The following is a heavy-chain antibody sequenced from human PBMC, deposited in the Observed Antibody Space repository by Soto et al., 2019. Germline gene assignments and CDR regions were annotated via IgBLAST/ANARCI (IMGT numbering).Heavy chain of an antibody. CDR2: IHYTGST. V-gene: IGHV4-39*01. CDR1: GGSISSRGYY. D-gene: IGHD1-1*01. Sequence: QLQLQESGPGLVTPSETLSLTCTVSGGSISSRGYYWGWIRQPPGRGLEWIGSIHYTGSTYYNPSPKTPVTISVDTSRNQFSLRLSSVTAAETSVYYCARRYNLNGDDGFDIWGHGTVVSVSS. CDR3: ARRYNLNGDDGFDI. J-gene: IGHJ3*02.